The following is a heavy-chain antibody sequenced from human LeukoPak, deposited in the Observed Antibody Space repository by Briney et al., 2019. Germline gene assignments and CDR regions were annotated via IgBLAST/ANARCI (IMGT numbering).Heavy chain of an antibody. Sequence: GGSLRLSCAASGFTFSSYSMDWVRQAPGKGLEWVSLISSGSDYIYYADSVKGRFTIFRDNATNSLYLQMNSLRAEDTAVYYCARQYCSGGSCYLTTDYWGQGTLVTVSS. CDR2: ISSGSDYI. J-gene: IGHJ4*02. CDR3: ARQYCSGGSCYLTTDY. CDR1: GFTFSSYS. D-gene: IGHD2-15*01. V-gene: IGHV3-21*01.